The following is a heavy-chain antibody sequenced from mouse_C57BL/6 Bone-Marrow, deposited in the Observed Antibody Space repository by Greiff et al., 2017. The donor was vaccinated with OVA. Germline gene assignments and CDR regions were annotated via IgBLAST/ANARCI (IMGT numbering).Heavy chain of an antibody. CDR1: GFTFSSYG. CDR3: ARRITTVGYFDY. J-gene: IGHJ2*01. V-gene: IGHV5-6*01. CDR2: ISSGGSYT. D-gene: IGHD1-1*01. Sequence: EVQLVESGGDLVTPGGSLKLSCAASGFTFSSYGMSWVRQTPDKRLEWVATISSGGSYTYYPDSVKGRFTISRDNAKNTLYLQMSSLKSEDTAMYYCARRITTVGYFDYWGQGTTLTVSS.